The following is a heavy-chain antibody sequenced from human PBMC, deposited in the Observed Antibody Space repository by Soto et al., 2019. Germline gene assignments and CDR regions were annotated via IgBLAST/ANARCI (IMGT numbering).Heavy chain of an antibody. CDR3: ARDAPYSNSWADFDS. CDR2: ISGSGGT. CDR1: GFTFSNCA. V-gene: IGHV3-23*01. D-gene: IGHD4-4*01. Sequence: EVQLLESGGDLVQPRGSLRLSCAASGFTFSNCAMSWVRQAPGKGLEWISAISGSGGTYYADSVKGRFPVSRDNSKNTLYLNMNSLRAEDTALYYCARDAPYSNSWADFDSWGQGTLVTVTS. J-gene: IGHJ4*02.